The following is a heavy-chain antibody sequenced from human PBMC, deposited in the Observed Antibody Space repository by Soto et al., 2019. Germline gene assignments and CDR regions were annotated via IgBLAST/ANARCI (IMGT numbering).Heavy chain of an antibody. J-gene: IGHJ6*02. Sequence: VASVKVSCKASGGTFSSYAISWVRQAPGQGLEWMGGIIPIFGTANYAQKFQGRVTITADESTSTAYMELSSLRSEDTAVYYCARDRDYYYGMDVWGQGTTVTVSS. CDR1: GGTFSSYA. CDR2: IIPIFGTA. V-gene: IGHV1-69*13. D-gene: IGHD3-10*01. CDR3: ARDRDYYYGMDV.